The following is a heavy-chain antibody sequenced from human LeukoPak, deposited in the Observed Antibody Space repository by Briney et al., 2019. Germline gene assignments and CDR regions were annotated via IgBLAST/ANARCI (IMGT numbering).Heavy chain of an antibody. D-gene: IGHD6-13*01. CDR3: ARSRIVVIAAAGAPFDY. CDR1: GGSISSSNW. V-gene: IGHV4-4*02. Sequence: PSETLSLTCAVSGGSISSSNWWSWVRQPPGKGLEWIGEIYHSGSTNYNPSLKSRVTISVDKSKNQFSLKLSSVTAADTAVYYCARSRIVVIAAAGAPFDYWGQGTLVTVSS. J-gene: IGHJ4*02. CDR2: IYHSGST.